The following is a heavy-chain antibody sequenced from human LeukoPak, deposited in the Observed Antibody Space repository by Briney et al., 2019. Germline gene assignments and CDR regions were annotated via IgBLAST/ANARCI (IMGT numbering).Heavy chain of an antibody. CDR1: GFTFSSYG. CDR2: ISSSSSTI. Sequence: GGSLRLSCAASGFTFSSYGMTWVRQAPGKGLEWVSYISSSSSTIYYADSVKGRFTISRDNAKNSLYLQLNSLRAEDTAVYYCASSPRGELTGHWGQGTLVTVSS. V-gene: IGHV3-48*01. D-gene: IGHD1-26*01. J-gene: IGHJ4*02. CDR3: ASSPRGELTGH.